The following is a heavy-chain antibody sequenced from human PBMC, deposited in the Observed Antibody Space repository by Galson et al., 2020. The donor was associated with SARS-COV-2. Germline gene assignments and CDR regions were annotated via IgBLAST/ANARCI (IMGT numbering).Heavy chain of an antibody. CDR1: GGTFSSYA. CDR2: IIPIFGTA. CDR3: ARDRKEWLRFLRYYYYGMDV. V-gene: IGHV1-69*13. Sequence: SVKVSCKASGGTFSSYAISWVRQAPGQGLEWMGGIIPIFGTANYAQKFQGRVTITADESTSTAYMELSSLRSEDTAVYYCARDRKEWLRFLRYYYYGMDVWCQGTTVTVSS. J-gene: IGHJ6*02. D-gene: IGHD5-12*01.